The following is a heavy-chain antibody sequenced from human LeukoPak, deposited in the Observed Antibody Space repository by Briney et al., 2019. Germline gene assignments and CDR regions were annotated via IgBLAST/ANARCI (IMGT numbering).Heavy chain of an antibody. CDR2: ISGSGGST. CDR1: GFTFSTYA. Sequence: GGSLRLSCAASGFTFSTYAMTWVRQAPGKGLEWVSAISGSGGSTYYADSVKGRFTISRDNSKNTLYLQMNSLRAEDTAVYYCAKTPTYYYGSGSSGFDYWGQGTLVTVSS. V-gene: IGHV3-23*01. CDR3: AKTPTYYYGSGSSGFDY. J-gene: IGHJ4*02. D-gene: IGHD3-10*01.